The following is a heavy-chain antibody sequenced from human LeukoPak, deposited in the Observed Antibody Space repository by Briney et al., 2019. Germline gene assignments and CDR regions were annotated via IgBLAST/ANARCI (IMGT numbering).Heavy chain of an antibody. CDR1: GFTFSSYA. CDR2: ISYDGSNK. CDR3: AGRGGQWLVKDF. Sequence: GGSLTLSCAASGFTFSSYAMHWVRQAPGKGLEWVAVISYDGSNKYYADSVKGRFTISRDNSKNRLCPQMNGLGAEDTAVYYCAGRGGQWLVKDFWGQGTLVTVSS. D-gene: IGHD6-19*01. V-gene: IGHV3-30*14. J-gene: IGHJ4*02.